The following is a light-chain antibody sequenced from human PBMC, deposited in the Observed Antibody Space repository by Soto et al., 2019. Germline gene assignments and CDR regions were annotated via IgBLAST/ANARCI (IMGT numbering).Light chain of an antibody. CDR3: LQGNSFPLT. Sequence: DIRMTQSPSSVSASVGDRVIITCRASQSVNTWLAWYQQKPGKAPKLLIYSASSLQSGVPSRFSGSGSGTDFTLTINTLQPEDFATYFCLQGNSFPLTFGPGTRVDIK. V-gene: IGKV1D-12*01. J-gene: IGKJ3*01. CDR2: SAS. CDR1: QSVNTW.